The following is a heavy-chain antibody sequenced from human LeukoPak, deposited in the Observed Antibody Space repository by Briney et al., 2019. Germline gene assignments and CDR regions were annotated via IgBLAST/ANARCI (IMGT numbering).Heavy chain of an antibody. Sequence: SETLSLTCTVSGGSISSSNYYWGWIRQPPGKGLEWIGGIYYSGSTYYNPSLKSRVTISVDTSKNQFSLKLSSVTAADTAVYYCARRVFASGRRDYWGQGTLVTVSS. J-gene: IGHJ4*02. CDR3: ARRVFASGRRDY. V-gene: IGHV4-39*01. D-gene: IGHD3-10*01. CDR2: IYYSGST. CDR1: GGSISSSNYY.